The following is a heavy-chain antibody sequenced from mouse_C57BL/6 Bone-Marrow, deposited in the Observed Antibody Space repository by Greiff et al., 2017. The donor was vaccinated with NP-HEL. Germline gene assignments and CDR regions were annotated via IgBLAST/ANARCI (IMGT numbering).Heavy chain of an antibody. V-gene: IGHV1-19*01. CDR1: GYTFTDYY. CDR2: INPYNGGT. Sequence: EVQLQQSGPVLVKPGASVKMSCKASGYTFTDYYMNWVKQSHGKSLEWIGVINPYNGGTSYNQKFKGKATLTVEKSSSTAYMELNSLTSEDSAVYYCARLVELGWFAYWGQGTLVTVSA. J-gene: IGHJ3*01. D-gene: IGHD4-1*01. CDR3: ARLVELGWFAY.